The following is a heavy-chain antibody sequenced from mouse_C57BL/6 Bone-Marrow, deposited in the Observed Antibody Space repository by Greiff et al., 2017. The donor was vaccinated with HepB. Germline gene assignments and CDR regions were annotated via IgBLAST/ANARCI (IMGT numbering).Heavy chain of an antibody. D-gene: IGHD2-5*01. CDR2: INTSSGYT. CDR3: AIDYYSNHYYAMDY. CDR1: GYTFTSYW. J-gene: IGHJ4*01. V-gene: IGHV1-7*01. Sequence: VQLQQSGAELAKPGASVKLSCKASGYTFTSYWMHWVKQRPGQGLEWIGYINTSSGYTKYNQKFKDKATLTADKSSSTAYMQLSSLTYEDSAVYYCAIDYYSNHYYAMDYWGQGTSLTVSS.